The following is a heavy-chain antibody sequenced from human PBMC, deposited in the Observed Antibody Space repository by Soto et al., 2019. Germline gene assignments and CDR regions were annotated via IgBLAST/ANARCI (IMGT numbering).Heavy chain of an antibody. J-gene: IGHJ4*02. CDR3: ARDLRPPRYYFDY. D-gene: IGHD4-17*01. V-gene: IGHV1-69*13. Sequence: ASVKVSCKASGGTFSSYAISWVRQAPGQGLEWMGGIIPIFGTANYAQKFQGRVTITADESTSTAYMELSSLRSEDTAVYYCARDLRPPRYYFDYWGQGTLVTVSS. CDR2: IIPIFGTA. CDR1: GGTFSSYA.